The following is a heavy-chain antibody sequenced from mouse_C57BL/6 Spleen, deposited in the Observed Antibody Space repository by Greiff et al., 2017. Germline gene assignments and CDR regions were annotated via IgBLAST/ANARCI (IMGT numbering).Heavy chain of an antibody. V-gene: IGHV1-82*01. D-gene: IGHD1-1*02. J-gene: IGHJ4*01. CDR1: GYAFSSSW. CDR2: IYPGDGDT. CDR3: ARAHYVAIGS. Sequence: QVQLQQSGPELVKPGASVKISCKASGYAFSSSWMNWVKQRPGKGLEWIGRIYPGDGDTNYNGKFKGKATLTADKSSSTAYMQLSSLTSEDSAVYFCARAHYVAIGSWGQGTSLTVSP.